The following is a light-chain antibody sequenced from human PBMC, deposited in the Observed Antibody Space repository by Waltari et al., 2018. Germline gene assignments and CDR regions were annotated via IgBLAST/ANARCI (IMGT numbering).Light chain of an antibody. CDR2: DVS. J-gene: IGKJ2*01. Sequence: IQMTQSPSALSASVGDRVTITCRASQRIHTWMAWYQQRPGKAPKVLIYDVSTLESGVPSRFSGSGSGTEFTLAINNLQPEDFATYYCQQYYRYYTFGQGTKLEIK. CDR3: QQYYRYYT. V-gene: IGKV1-5*01. CDR1: QRIHTW.